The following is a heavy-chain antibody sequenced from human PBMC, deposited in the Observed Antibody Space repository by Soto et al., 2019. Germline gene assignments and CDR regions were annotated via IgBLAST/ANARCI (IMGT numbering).Heavy chain of an antibody. D-gene: IGHD3-9*01. CDR1: GDPIGSGDFY. V-gene: IGHV4-30-4*01. CDR2: IHHSGTT. CDR3: ARDLIVFDTAGFHF. J-gene: IGHJ4*01. Sequence: QVLLQESGPGLVKASQTLSLDCTVSGDPIGSGDFYWTWIRQTPERGLEWIGNIHHSGTTSYNPSLGIRLSISMDTSRNVFSLSLTSVTVADTAVYFCARDLIVFDTAGFHFWGRGILVSV.